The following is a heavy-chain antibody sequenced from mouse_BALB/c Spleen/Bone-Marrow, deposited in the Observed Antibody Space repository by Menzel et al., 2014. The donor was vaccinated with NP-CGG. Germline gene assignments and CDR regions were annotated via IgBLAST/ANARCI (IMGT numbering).Heavy chain of an antibody. J-gene: IGHJ2*01. V-gene: IGHV1-5*01. Sequence: VQLQQSGTVLARPGASVKMSCKASGYTFTSYWMHWVKQSPGQGLEWIGAIYPGNSDTSYNQKFKGKAKLTAVTSTSTAYMELSSLTNEDSAVYYCTRWNYYGSSYDYWGQGTTLTVSS. CDR2: IYPGNSDT. CDR1: GYTFTSYW. CDR3: TRWNYYGSSYDY. D-gene: IGHD1-1*01.